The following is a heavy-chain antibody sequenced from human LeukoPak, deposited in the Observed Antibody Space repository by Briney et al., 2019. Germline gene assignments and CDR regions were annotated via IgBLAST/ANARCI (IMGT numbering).Heavy chain of an antibody. V-gene: IGHV3-23*01. CDR3: AKLRGQLIAVFDY. CDR1: GFTFSSYA. J-gene: IGHJ4*02. D-gene: IGHD2/OR15-2a*01. CDR2: ISGSGGST. Sequence: GGSLRLSCAASGFTFSSYAMSWVRQAPGKGLEWVSAISGSGGSTYYADSVKGRFTISRDNSKNTLYPQMNSLRAEDTAVYYCAKLRGQLIAVFDYWGQGTLVTVSS.